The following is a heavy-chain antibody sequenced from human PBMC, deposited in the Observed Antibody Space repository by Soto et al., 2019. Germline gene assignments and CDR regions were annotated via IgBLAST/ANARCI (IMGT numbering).Heavy chain of an antibody. CDR2: ISSSSSTI. Sequence: PGGSLRLSCAACGFTFSSYGINWVRQAPWKGLEWASYISSSSSTIYYADSVKGRFTISRDNAKNSLYLQMNSLRDEDTAVYYCARGQICHNWFDPSGQGTLVTVSS. V-gene: IGHV3-48*02. CDR1: GFTFSSYG. CDR3: ARGQICHNWFDP. J-gene: IGHJ5*02.